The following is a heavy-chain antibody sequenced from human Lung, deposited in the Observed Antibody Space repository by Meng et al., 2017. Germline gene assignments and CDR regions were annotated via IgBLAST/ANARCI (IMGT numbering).Heavy chain of an antibody. CDR2: IGGRPKSYAA. D-gene: IGHD6-19*01. CDR1: GVSFSDSD. CDR3: TIYIRGHI. Sequence: GHAVGSGGGFVWPGGSLKLPLACLGVSFSDSDIHWVRQASGKGLEWVGRIGGRPKSYAAAYAAPVRGRFTISRDDSRNTAYLQMNSLKTEDSAVYYCTIYIRGHIWGQGTMVTVSS. V-gene: IGHV3-73*02. J-gene: IGHJ3*02.